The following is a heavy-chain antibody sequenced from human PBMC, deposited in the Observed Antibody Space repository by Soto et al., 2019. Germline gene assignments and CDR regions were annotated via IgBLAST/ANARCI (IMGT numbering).Heavy chain of an antibody. J-gene: IGHJ4*02. V-gene: IGHV4-34*01. CDR1: GGSFSGYY. D-gene: IGHD2-15*01. CDR3: ARDGDIVVAEHEKGVFDY. CDR2: INHSGST. Sequence: SQTRSLTCAVYGGSFSGYYWSWIRQPPGKGLEWIGEINHSGSTNYNPSLKSRVAISVDTSKNQFSLKLSSVTAADTAVYYCARDGDIVVAEHEKGVFDYWGQGTLVTVS.